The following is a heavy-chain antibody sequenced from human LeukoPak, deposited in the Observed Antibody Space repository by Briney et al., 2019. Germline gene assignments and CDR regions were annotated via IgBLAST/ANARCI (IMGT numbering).Heavy chain of an antibody. V-gene: IGHV3-23*01. Sequence: PGGSLILYCAASGFTFSSYAMSWVRQAPGKGLEWVSAISGSGGSTYYADSVKGRFTISRDNSKNTLYLQMNSLRAEDTAVYYCAKDLWGTGFNYWGQGTLVTVSS. CDR3: AKDLWGTGFNY. J-gene: IGHJ4*02. D-gene: IGHD2/OR15-2a*01. CDR2: ISGSGGST. CDR1: GFTFSSYA.